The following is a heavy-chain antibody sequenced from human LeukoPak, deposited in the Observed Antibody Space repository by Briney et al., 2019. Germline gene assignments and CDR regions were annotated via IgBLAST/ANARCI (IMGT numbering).Heavy chain of an antibody. CDR2: VFYSGTT. D-gene: IGHD6-13*01. Sequence: SQTLSLTCTVSGGSISSGGYSWNWIRQPPGQGLEWIGCVFYSGTTYYSPSLKSRVTISVDTSKNQFSLKLSSVTAADTAVYYCASHIAAARLFDYWGQGTLVTVSS. CDR1: GGSISSGGYS. V-gene: IGHV4-30-4*07. CDR3: ASHIAAARLFDY. J-gene: IGHJ4*02.